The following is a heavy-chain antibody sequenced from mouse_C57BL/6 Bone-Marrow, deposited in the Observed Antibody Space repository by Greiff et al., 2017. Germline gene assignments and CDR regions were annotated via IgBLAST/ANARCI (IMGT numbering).Heavy chain of an antibody. CDR3: ARDYGSSYRGYFDV. CDR2: ISYDGSN. J-gene: IGHJ1*03. Sequence: EVKLQQSGPGLVKPSQSLSLTCSVTGYSITSGYYWNWIRQFPGNKLEWMGYISYDGSNNYNPSLKNRISITRDTSKNQFFLKLNSVTTEDTATYYGARDYGSSYRGYFDVWGTGTTVTVSS. V-gene: IGHV3-6*01. CDR1: GYSITSGYY. D-gene: IGHD1-1*01.